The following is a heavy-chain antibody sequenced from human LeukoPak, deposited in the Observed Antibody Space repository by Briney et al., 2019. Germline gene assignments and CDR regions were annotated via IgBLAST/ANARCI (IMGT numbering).Heavy chain of an antibody. CDR2: IIPIFGTA. CDR3: ARSNRSYCSGGSCYAYFQH. V-gene: IGHV1-69*06. D-gene: IGHD2-15*01. Sequence: ASVKVSCKASGGTFSSYAISWVRQAPGQGLEWMGGIIPIFGTANYAQKFQGRVTITADKSTSTAYMELSSLRSEDTAVCYCARSNRSYCSGGSCYAYFQHWGQGTLVTVSS. J-gene: IGHJ1*01. CDR1: GGTFSSYA.